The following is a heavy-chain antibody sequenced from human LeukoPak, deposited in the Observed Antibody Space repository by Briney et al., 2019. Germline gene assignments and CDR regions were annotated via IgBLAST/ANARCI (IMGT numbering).Heavy chain of an antibody. J-gene: IGHJ4*02. Sequence: ASVKVSCKAPGGTFSSYAISWVRQAPGQGLEWMGGIIPIFGTANYAQKFQGRVTITRDTSASTAYMELSSLRSEDTAVYYCARDSFAYYDFWSGYLTEYYFDYWGQGTLVTVSS. CDR3: ARDSFAYYDFWSGYLTEYYFDY. D-gene: IGHD3-3*01. CDR2: IIPIFGTA. CDR1: GGTFSSYA. V-gene: IGHV1-69*05.